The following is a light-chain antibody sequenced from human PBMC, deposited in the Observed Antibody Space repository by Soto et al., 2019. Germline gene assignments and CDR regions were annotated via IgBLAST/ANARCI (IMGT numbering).Light chain of an antibody. Sequence: QSVLTQPPSVSAAPGQKVTISCSGASSNIGKNYVSWYQQLPGTAPKLLIFDTNKRPSGIPDRFSGSKSGTSAALDITALQTGDEADYYCGTWDNSLSAVVFGGGTKLTVL. J-gene: IGLJ2*01. V-gene: IGLV1-51*01. CDR3: GTWDNSLSAVV. CDR1: SSNIGKNY. CDR2: DTN.